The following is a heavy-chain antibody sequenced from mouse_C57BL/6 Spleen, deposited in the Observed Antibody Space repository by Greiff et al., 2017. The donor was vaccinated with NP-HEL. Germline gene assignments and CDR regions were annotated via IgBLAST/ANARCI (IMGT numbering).Heavy chain of an antibody. D-gene: IGHD1-1*01. J-gene: IGHJ2*01. V-gene: IGHV5-16*01. CDR2: INYDGSST. CDR1: GFTFSDYY. Sequence: EVQLVESEGGLVQPGSSMKLSCTASGFTFSDYYMAWVRQVPEKGLEWVANINYDGSSTYYLDSLKSRFIISRDNAKNILYLQMSSLKSEDTATYYCAREGTTVVGDYFDYWGQGTTLTVSS. CDR3: AREGTTVVGDYFDY.